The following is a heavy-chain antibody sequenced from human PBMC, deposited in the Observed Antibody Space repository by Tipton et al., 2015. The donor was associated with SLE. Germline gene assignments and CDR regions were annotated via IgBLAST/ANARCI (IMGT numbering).Heavy chain of an antibody. Sequence: SWIRQHPGKGLEWIGYIYYSGSTYYNPSLKSRVTISVDTSKNQFSLKLSSVTAADTAVYYCARSGEWLVPIFDYWGQGTLVTVSS. CDR3: ARSGEWLVPIFDY. J-gene: IGHJ4*02. CDR2: IYYSGST. V-gene: IGHV4-31*02. D-gene: IGHD6-19*01.